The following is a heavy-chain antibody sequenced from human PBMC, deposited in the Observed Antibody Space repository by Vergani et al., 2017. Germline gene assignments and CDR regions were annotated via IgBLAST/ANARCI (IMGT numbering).Heavy chain of an antibody. V-gene: IGHV3-23*03. CDR1: GFTFQAFA. Sequence: EAGGGLVQPGGSLRLSCTASGFTFQAFAFHWVRQVSGRGLEWVSVIYSGGSTYYADSVKGRFTISRDNSKNTLYLQMNSLRVEDTAVYYCAREGYNNTWYRYWGQGTLVTVSS. CDR3: AREGYNNTWYRY. CDR2: IYSGGST. J-gene: IGHJ4*02. D-gene: IGHD6-13*01.